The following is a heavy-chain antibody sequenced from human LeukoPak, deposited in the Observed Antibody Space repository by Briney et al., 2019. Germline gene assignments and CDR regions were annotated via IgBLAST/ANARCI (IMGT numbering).Heavy chain of an antibody. V-gene: IGHV1-2*02. Sequence: ASVKVSCKASGYTFTGYYMHWVRQAPGQGLEWMGWINPNSGGTNYAQKFQGRVTMTRDTSISTAYMELSRLRSDDTAVYYCARAAAVAGTRSDAFDIWGQGTMVTVSS. J-gene: IGHJ3*02. D-gene: IGHD6-19*01. CDR2: INPNSGGT. CDR1: GYTFTGYY. CDR3: ARAAAVAGTRSDAFDI.